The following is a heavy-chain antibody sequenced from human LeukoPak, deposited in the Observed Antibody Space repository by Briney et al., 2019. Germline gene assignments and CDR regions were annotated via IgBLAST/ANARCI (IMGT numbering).Heavy chain of an antibody. Sequence: GESLRISCQGSGSRFTSYWIGWVRQMPGKGLEWMGIIYPGDSDTRCSPSFQGQATISADKSISTAYLQWSSLKASDTAMYYCASGYYDSRPRFNWFDPWGQGTLVTVSS. CDR2: IYPGDSDT. CDR1: GSRFTSYW. J-gene: IGHJ5*02. D-gene: IGHD3-22*01. V-gene: IGHV5-51*01. CDR3: ASGYYDSRPRFNWFDP.